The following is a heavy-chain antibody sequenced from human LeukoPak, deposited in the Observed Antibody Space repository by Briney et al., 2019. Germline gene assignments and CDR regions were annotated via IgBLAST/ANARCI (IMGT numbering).Heavy chain of an antibody. V-gene: IGHV3-49*04. CDR2: IRSQAYGGKT. CDR1: GFTFCDFA. J-gene: IGHJ4*02. Sequence: PGGALRVSCAEPGFTFCDFALGRVCQEPGKGLQWLCFIRSQAYGGKTEYAETLIGRLTISRNDPRGSDYLQMNGLGVDDTAGYFCTRSVGKLGYCDNSSCYAGAFDTWGQGALVTVS. CDR3: TRSVGKLGYCDNSSCYAGAFDT. D-gene: IGHD2-2*01.